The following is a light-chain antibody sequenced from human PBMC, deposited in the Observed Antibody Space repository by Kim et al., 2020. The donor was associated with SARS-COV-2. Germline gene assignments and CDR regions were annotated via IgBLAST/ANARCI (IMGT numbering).Light chain of an antibody. CDR3: QQYGSSPPMYT. CDR1: QSVSSSY. J-gene: IGKJ2*01. V-gene: IGKV3-20*01. Sequence: DIVLTQSPGTLSLSPGERATLSCRASQSVSSSYLAWYQQKPGQAPRLLIYGASSRATGIPDRFSGSGSGTDFTLTITRLEPEDFAVYYCQQYGSSPPMYTFGQGTKLEI. CDR2: GAS.